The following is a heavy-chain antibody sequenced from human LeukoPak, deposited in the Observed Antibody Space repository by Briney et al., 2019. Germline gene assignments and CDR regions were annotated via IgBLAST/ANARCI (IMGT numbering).Heavy chain of an antibody. Sequence: ASVKVSCKATGFTFTNYDINWVRQAPGQGLEWMRWISAYNGNTNYAQKLQGRVTMTTDTSTSTAYMELRSLRSDDTAVYYCARGSPNYGSGFDYWGQGTLVTVSS. J-gene: IGHJ4*02. CDR3: ARGSPNYGSGFDY. CDR2: ISAYNGNT. D-gene: IGHD3-10*01. CDR1: GFTFTNYD. V-gene: IGHV1-18*01.